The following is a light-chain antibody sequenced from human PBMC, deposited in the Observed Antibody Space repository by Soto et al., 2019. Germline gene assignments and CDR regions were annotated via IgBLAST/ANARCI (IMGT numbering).Light chain of an antibody. CDR1: QGVSSN. CDR3: QQYNNWPLLT. V-gene: IGKV3-15*01. J-gene: IGKJ4*01. CDR2: GAS. Sequence: EIVMTQSPATLSVSPGERATLSCRASQGVSSNLAWYQQKPGQAPRLLIYGASTRATGIPARFSGSGSGTEFSLTISSLQSEDSAVYYCQQYNNWPLLTFGGGTKVEIK.